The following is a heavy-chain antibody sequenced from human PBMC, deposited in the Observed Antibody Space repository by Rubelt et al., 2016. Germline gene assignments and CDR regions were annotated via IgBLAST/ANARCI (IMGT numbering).Heavy chain of an antibody. J-gene: IGHJ6*02. V-gene: IGHV1-18*01. Sequence: QVQLVQSGAEVKKPGASVKVSCKASGYIFNSYGISWVRQAPGQGLEWMGWISVYNGNTNYAQKLQGGGTMTTDTSTSTADMELRSLRSDDTAVYYCARGTMVRGAPDVWGQGTTVTVSS. CDR1: GYIFNSYG. D-gene: IGHD3-10*01. CDR3: ARGTMVRGAPDV. CDR2: ISVYNGNT.